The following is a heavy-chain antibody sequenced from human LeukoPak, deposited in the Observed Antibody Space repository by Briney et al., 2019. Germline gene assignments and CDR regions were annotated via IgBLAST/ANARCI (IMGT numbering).Heavy chain of an antibody. CDR1: GYTFTSYY. CDR3: ARDLLAPDY. Sequence: ASVKVSCKASGYTFTSYYMHWVRQAPGQGLEWVGAINPIGGTTTYAQTFQGRVTMARDTSTTTVYMELYSLRYDDTAVYHCARDLLAPDYWGQGTLVTVSS. V-gene: IGHV1-46*01. D-gene: IGHD1-26*01. CDR2: INPIGGTT. J-gene: IGHJ4*02.